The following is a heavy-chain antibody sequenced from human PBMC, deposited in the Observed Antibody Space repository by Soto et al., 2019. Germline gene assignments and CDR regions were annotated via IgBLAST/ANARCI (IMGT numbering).Heavy chain of an antibody. CDR2: VYYSGST. D-gene: IGHD3-16*01. V-gene: IGHV4-39*01. Sequence: PSETLSLTCTFSGGSTNSRSDYWVWIRQPPGNRLEWIGSVYYSGSTHDNPSLQSRVTISVDTSRNQFSLKLISVTAADTAVYFCARQPRGPGYGERGLYFDYWGQGTLVTVSS. J-gene: IGHJ4*02. CDR3: ARQPRGPGYGERGLYFDY. CDR1: GGSTNSRSDY.